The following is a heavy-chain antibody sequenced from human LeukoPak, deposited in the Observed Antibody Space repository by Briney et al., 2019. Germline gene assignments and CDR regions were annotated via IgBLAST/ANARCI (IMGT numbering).Heavy chain of an antibody. CDR1: GGSISSSSYY. V-gene: IGHV4-39*01. CDR2: IYYSGST. Sequence: PSETLSLTCTVSGGSISSSSYYWGWIRQPPGKGLEWIGSIYYSGSTYYNPSLKSRVTISVDTSKNQFSLKLSSVTAADTAVYYCARLFSRPHFDYWGQGTLVTVSS. CDR3: ARLFSRPHFDY. J-gene: IGHJ4*02. D-gene: IGHD1-1*01.